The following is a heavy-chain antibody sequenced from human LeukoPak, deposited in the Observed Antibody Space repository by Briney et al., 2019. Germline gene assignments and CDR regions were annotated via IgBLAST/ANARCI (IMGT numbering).Heavy chain of an antibody. D-gene: IGHD5-18*01. Sequence: EASVKVSCKASGGTFSSYAISWVRQAPEQGLEWMGRIIPILGIANYAQKLQGRVTITADKSTSTAYMELSSLRSEDTAVYYCARGDRGYSYWGQGTLVTVSS. CDR3: ARGDRGYSY. CDR2: IIPILGIA. J-gene: IGHJ4*02. V-gene: IGHV1-69*04. CDR1: GGTFSSYA.